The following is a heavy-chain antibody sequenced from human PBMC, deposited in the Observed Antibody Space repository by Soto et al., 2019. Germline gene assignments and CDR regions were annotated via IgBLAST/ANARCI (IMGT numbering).Heavy chain of an antibody. CDR3: ASDSTIFGVVPSASAPHFDY. Sequence: PSETLSLTCAVSGGSISSGGYSWSWIRQPPGKGLEWIGYIYHSGSTYYNPSLKSRVTISVDRSKNQFSLKLSSVTAADTAVYYCASDSTIFGVVPSASAPHFDYWGQGTLVTVSS. D-gene: IGHD3-3*01. CDR1: GGSISSGGYS. J-gene: IGHJ4*02. CDR2: IYHSGST. V-gene: IGHV4-30-2*01.